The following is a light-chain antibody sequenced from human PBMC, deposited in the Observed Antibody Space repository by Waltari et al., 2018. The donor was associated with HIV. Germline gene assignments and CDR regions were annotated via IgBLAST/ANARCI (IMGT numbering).Light chain of an antibody. CDR1: QSIRTS. J-gene: IGKJ2*01. CDR3: QQSFLTPYN. Sequence: DIQMTQSPSSLSASVGDSVTISCRASQSIRTSLNWYQQKPGQAPKLLLFAASRLQTGVPSRFRGSGSGTDFTLTISGLQPEDFAIFYCQQSFLTPYNFGPGTKVEIK. V-gene: IGKV1-39*01. CDR2: AAS.